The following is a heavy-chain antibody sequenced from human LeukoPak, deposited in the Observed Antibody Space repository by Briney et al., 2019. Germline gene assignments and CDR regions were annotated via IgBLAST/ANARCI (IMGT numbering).Heavy chain of an antibody. D-gene: IGHD3-22*01. V-gene: IGHV3-23*01. CDR3: ARGAAGSGYYYDGLDY. Sequence: GGSLTPSWAASGFTFSNYAMSWVRQAPGKGLEWVSAISDSGDSTDYADSVKGRFTISRDNSKNTLYLQMNSLRAEDTAVYYCARGAAGSGYYYDGLDYWGQGTMVTVSS. J-gene: IGHJ4*01. CDR2: ISDSGDST. CDR1: GFTFSNYA.